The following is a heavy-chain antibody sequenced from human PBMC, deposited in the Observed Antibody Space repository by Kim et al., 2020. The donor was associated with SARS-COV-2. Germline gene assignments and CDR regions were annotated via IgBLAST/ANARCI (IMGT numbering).Heavy chain of an antibody. CDR3: ARGFRLITMIVVAEHFDY. V-gene: IGHV4-34*01. D-gene: IGHD3-22*01. CDR1: GGSFSGYY. Sequence: SETLSLTCAVYGGSFSGYYWSWIRQPPGKGLEWIGEINHSGSTNYNPSLKSRVTISVDTSKNQFSLKLSSVTAADTAVYYCARGFRLITMIVVAEHFDYWGQGTLVTVSS. J-gene: IGHJ4*02. CDR2: INHSGST.